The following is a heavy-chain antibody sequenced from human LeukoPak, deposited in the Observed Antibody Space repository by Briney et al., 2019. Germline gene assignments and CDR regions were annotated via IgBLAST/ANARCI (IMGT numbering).Heavy chain of an antibody. V-gene: IGHV4-59*12. CDR1: GGSISSYY. CDR2: IYFTGST. Sequence: SETLSLTCTVSGGSISSYYWSWIRQPPGKGLEWIGYIYFTGSTNYNPSLKSRVTMSVDTSNNQFPLRLSSVTAADTAVYYCARRYCTDGVCYLVSWGQGTTVTVSS. J-gene: IGHJ6*02. D-gene: IGHD2-8*01. CDR3: ARRYCTDGVCYLVS.